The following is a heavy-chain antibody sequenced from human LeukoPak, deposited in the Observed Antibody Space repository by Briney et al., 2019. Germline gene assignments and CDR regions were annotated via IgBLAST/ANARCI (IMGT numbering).Heavy chain of an antibody. V-gene: IGHV3-23*01. D-gene: IGHD2-2*01. CDR1: GSTFSSYA. CDR3: AKSRTERWCSSTSCRPNWFDP. Sequence: AGGSLRLSCAASGSTFSSYAMSWVSQAPGKGLEWVSAISGSGGSTYYADSVKGRFTISRDNSKNTLYLQMNSLRAEDTAVYYCAKSRTERWCSSTSCRPNWFDPWGQGTLVTVSS. J-gene: IGHJ5*02. CDR2: ISGSGGST.